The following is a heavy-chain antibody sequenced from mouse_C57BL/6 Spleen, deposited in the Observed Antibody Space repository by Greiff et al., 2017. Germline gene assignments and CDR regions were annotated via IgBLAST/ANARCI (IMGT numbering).Heavy chain of an antibody. V-gene: IGHV1-53*01. CDR1: GYTFTSYW. Sequence: QVQLQQPGTELVKPGASVKLSCKASGYTFTSYWMHWVKQRPGQGLEWIGNINPSNGGTNYNEKFKSKATLTVDKSSSTAYMQLSSLTSEDSAVYSCAGGSGSSLPFAYWGQGTLVTVSA. D-gene: IGHD1-1*01. CDR3: AGGSGSSLPFAY. J-gene: IGHJ3*01. CDR2: INPSNGGT.